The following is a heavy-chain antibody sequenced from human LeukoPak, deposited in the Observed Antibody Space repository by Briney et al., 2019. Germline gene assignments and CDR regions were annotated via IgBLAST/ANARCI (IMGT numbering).Heavy chain of an antibody. CDR1: GFTFSSYA. V-gene: IGHV3-30-3*01. J-gene: IGHJ4*02. CDR3: ARDLLGTNYADLAY. Sequence: GGSLRLSCAASGFTFSSYAMHWVRQAPGKGLEWLAVISYDGGNIYYADSVKGRFTISRDNSKTTVSLQMNSLRTEDTAVYYCARDLLGTNYADLAYWGQGTLLSVPS. D-gene: IGHD4-17*01. CDR2: ISYDGGNI.